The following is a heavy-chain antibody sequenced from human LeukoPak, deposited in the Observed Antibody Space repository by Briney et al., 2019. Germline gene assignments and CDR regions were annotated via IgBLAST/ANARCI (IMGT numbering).Heavy chain of an antibody. CDR2: FYYSGST. CDR3: ARHQWLISSDAFDI. V-gene: IGHV4-39*01. Sequence: SETLSLTCTVSGGSISSSSYYWGWIRQPPGKGLEWIGSFYYSGSTYYNPSLKSRVTISVDTSKNQFSLKLSSVTAADTAVYYCARHQWLISSDAFDIWGQGTMVTVSS. J-gene: IGHJ3*02. CDR1: GGSISSSSYY. D-gene: IGHD6-19*01.